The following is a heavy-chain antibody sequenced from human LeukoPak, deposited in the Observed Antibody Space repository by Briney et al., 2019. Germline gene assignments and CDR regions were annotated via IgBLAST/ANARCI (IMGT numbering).Heavy chain of an antibody. J-gene: IGHJ4*02. Sequence: ASVKVSCKASGGTFNNFAISWVRQAPGQGLEWVGGIIPMSGTANYAQKFQGRVTITANESTSTAYMELSSLRSEDTAIYYCASPVKYYDTWSGYPPFDYWGQGTLVTVSS. D-gene: IGHD3-3*01. CDR3: ASPVKYYDTWSGYPPFDY. V-gene: IGHV1-69*13. CDR2: IIPMSGTA. CDR1: GGTFNNFA.